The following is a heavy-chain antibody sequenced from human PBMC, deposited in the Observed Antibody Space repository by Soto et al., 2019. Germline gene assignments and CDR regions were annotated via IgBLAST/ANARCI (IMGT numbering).Heavy chain of an antibody. V-gene: IGHV3-30-3*01. D-gene: IGHD2-8*01. Sequence: QVQLVESGGGVVQPGRSLRLSCAASGFAFRSFSMHWVRQAPGKGLEWVGLISYDGNDKSYADSLKGRFTISRDNSRNTLYLQMTSLRAEDTGIYHCARDFNDLSFPLGYWGQGSLVTVSS. CDR1: GFAFRSFS. CDR3: ARDFNDLSFPLGY. J-gene: IGHJ4*02. CDR2: ISYDGNDK.